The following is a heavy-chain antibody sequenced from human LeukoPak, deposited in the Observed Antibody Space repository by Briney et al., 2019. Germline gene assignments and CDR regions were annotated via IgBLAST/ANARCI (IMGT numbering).Heavy chain of an antibody. CDR3: VRLRRYGSYHDF. D-gene: IGHD1-26*01. Sequence: GRSLRLSCAASGFTFSSYGMHWVRQAPGKGLEWVAGIWYDGSNKHHADSVQGRFTISRDDSKNTLYLQMNSLKTDDTAVYYCVRLRRYGSYHDFWGQGTLVTVSS. J-gene: IGHJ4*02. CDR1: GFTFSSYG. CDR2: IWYDGSNK. V-gene: IGHV3-33*03.